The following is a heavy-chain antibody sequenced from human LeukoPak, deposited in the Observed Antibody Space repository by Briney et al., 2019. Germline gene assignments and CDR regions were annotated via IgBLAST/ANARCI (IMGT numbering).Heavy chain of an antibody. CDR3: ARITVSRVGGFDY. Sequence: GGSLRLSCAASGFTFSSYAMSWVRQAPGKGLEWVSGLSGSGGSTYYADSVKGRFTISRDNSKNTLYLQMNSLRPEDTAVYYCARITVSRVGGFDYWGQGTLVTVSS. CDR1: GFTFSSYA. D-gene: IGHD1-20*01. J-gene: IGHJ4*02. V-gene: IGHV3-23*01. CDR2: LSGSGGST.